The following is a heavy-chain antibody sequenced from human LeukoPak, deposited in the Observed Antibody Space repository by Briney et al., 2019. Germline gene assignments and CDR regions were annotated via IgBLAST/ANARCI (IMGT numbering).Heavy chain of an antibody. CDR2: ISSSGSTI. J-gene: IGHJ4*02. Sequence: PGGSLRLSCAASGFTFSSYEMNWVRQAPRKGLEWVSYISSSGSTIYYADSVKGRFTISRDNAKNSLYLQMNSLRAEDTAVYYCARDMDSPFYYWGQGTLVTVSS. CDR1: GFTFSSYE. V-gene: IGHV3-48*03. D-gene: IGHD2-2*03. CDR3: ARDMDSPFYY.